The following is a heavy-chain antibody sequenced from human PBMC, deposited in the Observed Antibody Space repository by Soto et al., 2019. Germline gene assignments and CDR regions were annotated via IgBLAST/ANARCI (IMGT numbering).Heavy chain of an antibody. Sequence: PSETLSLTCAVYGGSFSGYYWSWIRQPPGKGLEWIGEINHSGSTNYNPSLKSRVTISVDTSKNQFSLKLSSVTAADTAVYYCERAPPYYDFGSGDSGNWFDPWGQGTLVTVSS. J-gene: IGHJ5*02. V-gene: IGHV4-34*01. CDR3: ERAPPYYDFGSGDSGNWFDP. CDR2: INHSGST. D-gene: IGHD3-3*01. CDR1: GGSFSGYY.